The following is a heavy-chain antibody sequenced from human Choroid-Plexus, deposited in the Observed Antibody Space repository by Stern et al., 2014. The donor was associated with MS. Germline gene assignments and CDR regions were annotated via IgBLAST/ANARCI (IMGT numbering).Heavy chain of an antibody. V-gene: IGHV3-30*18. D-gene: IGHD2/OR15-2a*01. CDR1: GFTFGSCA. CDR2: VSYDGSNK. CDR3: AKDRQYLTYFFDH. Sequence: AQLVEPGGGVVQPGRPLRLSCVASGFTFGSCAMHWVRQAPGKALEWVAGVSYDGSNKYYADSVKGRFTISRDNSQNTLYMQMSSLRPEDTAVYYCAKDRQYLTYFFDHWGQGSLVTVSS. J-gene: IGHJ5*02.